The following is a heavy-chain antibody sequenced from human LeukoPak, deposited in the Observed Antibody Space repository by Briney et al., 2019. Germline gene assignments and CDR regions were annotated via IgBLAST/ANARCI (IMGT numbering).Heavy chain of an antibody. D-gene: IGHD5-12*01. V-gene: IGHV4-59*01. Sequence: SETLSLTCTVSGGSISSYYWSWIRQPPGKGLEWIGYLYYGGTTNYNPSLKSRVTISVVTSKNQVSLQLSSVTAADTAVYYCATPTRGFWGQGTLVTVSS. CDR1: GGSISSYY. CDR3: ATPTRGF. CDR2: LYYGGTT. J-gene: IGHJ4*02.